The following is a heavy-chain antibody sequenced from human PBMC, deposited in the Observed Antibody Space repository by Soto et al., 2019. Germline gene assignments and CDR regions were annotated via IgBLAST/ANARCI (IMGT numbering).Heavy chain of an antibody. D-gene: IGHD3-9*01. V-gene: IGHV1-69*06. CDR3: ARDITYYDILTGYNYYYYGMDG. J-gene: IGHJ6*02. CDR2: IIPIFGTA. Sequence: QVQLVQSGAEVKKPGSSVKVSCKASGGTFSSYAISWVRQAPGQGLEWMGGIIPIFGTANYAQKFQGRVTITADKTTSTDYMELSSLRSDDTAVYYCARDITYYDILTGYNYYYYGMDGWGQGTTVIVSS. CDR1: GGTFSSYA.